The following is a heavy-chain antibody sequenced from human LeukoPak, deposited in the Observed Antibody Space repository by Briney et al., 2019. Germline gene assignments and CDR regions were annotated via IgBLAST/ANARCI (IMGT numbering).Heavy chain of an antibody. Sequence: ASVKVSCKASGYTFTSYGISWVRQAPGQGLEWMGWISAYNGNTNYAQKLQGRVTMTTDTSTSTAYMELRSLRSDDTAVYYCARDVTYSSSWYNRYYYMDVWGKGTTVTISS. CDR2: ISAYNGNT. CDR1: GYTFTSYG. CDR3: ARDVTYSSSWYNRYYYMDV. D-gene: IGHD6-13*01. V-gene: IGHV1-18*01. J-gene: IGHJ6*03.